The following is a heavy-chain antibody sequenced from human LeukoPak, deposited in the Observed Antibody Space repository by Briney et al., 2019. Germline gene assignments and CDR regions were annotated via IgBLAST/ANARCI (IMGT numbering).Heavy chain of an antibody. V-gene: IGHV4-4*02. CDR1: GGSISTYNW. Sequence: SETLSLTCAVSGGSISTYNWWSWVRQPPGKGLEWIGSVMVSRRTYYNPSLKSRVTISVDTSKNQFSLKLSSVTAADMAVYYCAREGDCSDYACYSSPLDRWGQGTLVTVSS. CDR3: AREGDCSDYACYSSPLDR. CDR2: VMVSRRT. J-gene: IGHJ4*02. D-gene: IGHD2-15*01.